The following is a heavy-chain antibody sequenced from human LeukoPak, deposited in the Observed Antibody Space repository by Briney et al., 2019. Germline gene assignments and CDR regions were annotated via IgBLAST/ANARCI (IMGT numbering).Heavy chain of an antibody. CDR3: ARDRVADNGLDFYV. V-gene: IGHV3-23*01. Sequence: GGSLRLSCAASGFPFTKYTSSWVRQAPGKGLGWVSSFYGVAPKTFYTASVRGRFTISRDSSKSMLSLKMNGLRVDDTALYYCARDRVADNGLDFYVCGQGTMVFVS. J-gene: IGHJ3*01. CDR2: FYGVAPKT. CDR1: GFPFTKYT. D-gene: IGHD1-1*01.